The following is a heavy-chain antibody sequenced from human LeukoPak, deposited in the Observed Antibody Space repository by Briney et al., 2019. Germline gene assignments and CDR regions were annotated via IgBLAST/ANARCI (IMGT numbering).Heavy chain of an antibody. CDR2: FYHSGST. D-gene: IGHD3-10*01. Sequence: SETLSLTCAVYGGSFSGYYWSWIRQPPGKGLEWIGYFYHSGSTYYNPSLKSRVTISVDRSKNQFSLKLTSVTAADTAVYYCASTRGDYYYGMDVWGQGTTVTVSS. J-gene: IGHJ6*02. V-gene: IGHV4-34*01. CDR1: GGSFSGYY. CDR3: ASTRGDYYYGMDV.